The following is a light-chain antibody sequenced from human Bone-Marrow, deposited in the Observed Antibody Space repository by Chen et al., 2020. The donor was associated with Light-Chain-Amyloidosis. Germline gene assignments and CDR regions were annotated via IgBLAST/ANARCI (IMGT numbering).Light chain of an antibody. CDR3: SSYTSSSTLE. Sequence: QSALTQPASVSGSPGQSLTIPCTGTSSDVGGYNYVSWYQQHPGKAPKLMIDDVSNRPSGVSNRFAGSKSGNTASLTISGLQAEDEADYYCSSYTSSSTLEFGGGTKLTVL. V-gene: IGLV2-14*03. CDR2: DVS. CDR1: SSDVGGYNY. J-gene: IGLJ3*02.